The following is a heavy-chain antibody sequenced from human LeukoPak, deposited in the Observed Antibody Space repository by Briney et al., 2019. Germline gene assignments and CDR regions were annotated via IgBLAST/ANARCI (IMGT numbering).Heavy chain of an antibody. V-gene: IGHV3-30-3*01. CDR2: ISYDGSNK. D-gene: IGHD1-7*01. J-gene: IGHJ4*02. CDR3: AREATGTSDY. Sequence: GGSLRLSCAATGFTFSSYAMHWVRQAPGKGLEWVAVISYDGSNKYYADSVKGRFTISRDNSKNTLYLQMNSLRAEDTAVYYCAREATGTSDYWGQGTLVTVSS. CDR1: GFTFSSYA.